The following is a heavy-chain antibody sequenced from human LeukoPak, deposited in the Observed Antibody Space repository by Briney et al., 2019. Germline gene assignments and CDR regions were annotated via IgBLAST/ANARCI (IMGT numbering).Heavy chain of an antibody. CDR2: ISGSGGST. D-gene: IGHD3-10*01. J-gene: IGHJ4*02. CDR3: AKDRAYGPGSYPPGSFFDY. CDR1: GFTFSSYA. Sequence: PGRSLRLSCAASGFTFSSYAMSWVRQAPGKGLEWVSAISGSGGSTYYADSVKGRFTISRDNSKNTLYLQMNSLRAEDTAVYYCAKDRAYGPGSYPPGSFFDYWGQGTLVTVSS. V-gene: IGHV3-23*01.